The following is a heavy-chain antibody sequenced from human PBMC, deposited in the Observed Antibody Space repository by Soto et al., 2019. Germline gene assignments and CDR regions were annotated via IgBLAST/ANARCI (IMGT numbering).Heavy chain of an antibody. CDR1: GGTFSSYS. Sequence: SVKVPCKASGGTFSSYSISWVRQAPGQGLEWMGGIIPIFGTANYAQKFQGRVTITADESTSTAYMELSSLRSEDTAVYYCAYGVGVVQLVYYYGMDVWGQGTTVTVSS. CDR2: IIPIFGTA. J-gene: IGHJ6*02. D-gene: IGHD3-3*01. V-gene: IGHV1-69*13. CDR3: AYGVGVVQLVYYYGMDV.